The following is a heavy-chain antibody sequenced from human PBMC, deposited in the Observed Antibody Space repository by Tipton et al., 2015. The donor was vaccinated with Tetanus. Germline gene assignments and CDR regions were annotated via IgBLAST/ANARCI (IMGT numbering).Heavy chain of an antibody. V-gene: IGHV4-61*05. D-gene: IGHD3-3*01. CDR2: VYHSGAT. CDR1: GTSISRSGHY. CDR3: ARESITIFGVVSIDY. J-gene: IGHJ4*02. Sequence: TLSLTCTVSGTSISRSGHYWTWIRQPPGKEPEWVGYVYHSGATNYHPSLKSRVTMSVDNSKNQFSLKLNSVTAADTAVYYCARESITIFGVVSIDYWGQGTLVTVSS.